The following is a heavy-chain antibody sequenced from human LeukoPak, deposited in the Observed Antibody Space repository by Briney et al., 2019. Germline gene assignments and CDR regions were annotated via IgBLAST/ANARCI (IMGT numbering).Heavy chain of an antibody. J-gene: IGHJ5*02. CDR1: GFTFSSHW. Sequence: GRSLRLSCAASGFTFSSHWMHWVRQAPGKGLVWVSRINGDGSNTIYADSVKGRFTISRDNAKNTLYLQMDSLRDEDAAVYYCAREGAYCSNIRCWKWLDPWGQGTLVTVSS. CDR2: INGDGSNT. D-gene: IGHD2-2*01. V-gene: IGHV3-74*01. CDR3: AREGAYCSNIRCWKWLDP.